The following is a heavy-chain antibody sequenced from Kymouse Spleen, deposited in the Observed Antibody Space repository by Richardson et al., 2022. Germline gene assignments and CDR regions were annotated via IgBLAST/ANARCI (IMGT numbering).Heavy chain of an antibody. CDR3: AKDRGWGWFDP. V-gene: IGHV3-30*18. CDR2: ISYDGSNK. Sequence: QVQLVESGGGVVQPGRSLRLSCAASGFTFSSYGMHWVRQAPGKGLEWVAVISYDGSNKYYADSVKGRFTISRDNSKNTLYLQMNSLRAEDTAVYYCAKDRGWGWFDPWGQGTLVTVSS. D-gene: IGHD7-27*02. J-gene: IGHJ5*02. CDR1: GFTFSSYG.